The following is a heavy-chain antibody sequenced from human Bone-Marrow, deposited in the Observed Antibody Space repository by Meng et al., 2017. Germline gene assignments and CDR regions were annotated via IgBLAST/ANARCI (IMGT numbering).Heavy chain of an antibody. CDR1: GFTVSSNY. V-gene: IGHV3-66*03. D-gene: IGHD5-24*01. CDR3: ARARHRDGYNYGY. CDR2: IYSCGST. Sequence: GESLKISCAASGFTVSSNYMSWVRQAPGKGLEWVSVIYSCGSTYYADSVKGRFTISRDNSKNTLYLQMNSLRAEDTAVYYCARARHRDGYNYGYWGQGTLVTVSS. J-gene: IGHJ4*02.